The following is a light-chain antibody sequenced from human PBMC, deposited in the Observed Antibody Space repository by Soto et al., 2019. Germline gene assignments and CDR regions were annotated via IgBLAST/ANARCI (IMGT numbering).Light chain of an antibody. V-gene: IGKV1-5*01. J-gene: IGKJ3*01. CDR3: QQYKNYA. CDR2: DAS. CDR1: QSINTW. Sequence: DIQMTQSPSTLSASVGDRVTITCRASQSINTWLAWYQQKPGKAPNLLIYDASSLQSGVPSRFSGSVSGTEFTLTISSLQPDDFATYYCQQYKNYAFGPGTKVDIK.